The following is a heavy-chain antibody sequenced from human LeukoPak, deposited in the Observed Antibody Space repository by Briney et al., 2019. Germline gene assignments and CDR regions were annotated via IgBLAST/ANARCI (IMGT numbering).Heavy chain of an antibody. CDR2: ISYDGNNK. V-gene: IGHV3-30-3*01. D-gene: IGHD6-19*01. Sequence: GGSLRLSCEASEITFSSYAMHWVRQAPGKGLEWVAVISYDGNNKYYADSVKGRFTISRDNSKNTLYVQMNSLRAEDTAVYYCAREVRLAVAGPEDAFDIWGQGTMVTVSS. CDR1: EITFSSYA. J-gene: IGHJ3*02. CDR3: AREVRLAVAGPEDAFDI.